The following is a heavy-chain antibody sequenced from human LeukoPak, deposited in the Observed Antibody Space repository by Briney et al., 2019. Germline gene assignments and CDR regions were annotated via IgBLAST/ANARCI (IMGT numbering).Heavy chain of an antibody. J-gene: IGHJ4*02. Sequence: GGSLRLSCAASGFTFSSYGMHWVRQAPGKGLEWVAVISYDGSNEYYADSVKGRFTISRDNSKNTLYLQMNSLRAEDTAVYYCAKGAVSSWYGSTFDYWGQGTLITVSS. CDR3: AKGAVSSWYGSTFDY. CDR1: GFTFSSYG. CDR2: ISYDGSNE. V-gene: IGHV3-30*18. D-gene: IGHD6-13*01.